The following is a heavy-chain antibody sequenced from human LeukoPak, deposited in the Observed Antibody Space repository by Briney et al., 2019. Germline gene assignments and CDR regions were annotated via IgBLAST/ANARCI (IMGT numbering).Heavy chain of an antibody. D-gene: IGHD3-3*01. Sequence: GGSLRLSCAASGFTFSSYAMGWVRQAPGKGLEWVSAISGSGGSTYYADSVKGRFTISRDNSKNTLYLQMNSLRAEDTAVYYCAKDQGYYDFWSGYYPPFDYFDYWGQGTLVTVSS. J-gene: IGHJ4*02. CDR3: AKDQGYYDFWSGYYPPFDYFDY. CDR1: GFTFSSYA. CDR2: ISGSGGST. V-gene: IGHV3-23*01.